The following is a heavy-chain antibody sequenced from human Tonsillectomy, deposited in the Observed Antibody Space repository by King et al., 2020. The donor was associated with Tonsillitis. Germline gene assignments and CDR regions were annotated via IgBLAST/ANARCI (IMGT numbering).Heavy chain of an antibody. V-gene: IGHV3-9*01. J-gene: IGHJ6*02. CDR1: GFTFDDYA. CDR3: AKELFGTYYFDMDV. CDR2: ISWNSGNI. Sequence: VQLVESGGGLVQPGRSLRLSCTVSGFTFDDYAMHWVRQAPGKGLEWVSGISWNSGNIGYADSVKGRFTISRDNAKNSLYLQMNSLRAEDTALYYCAKELFGTYYFDMDVWGQGTTVTVSS. D-gene: IGHD3-9*01.